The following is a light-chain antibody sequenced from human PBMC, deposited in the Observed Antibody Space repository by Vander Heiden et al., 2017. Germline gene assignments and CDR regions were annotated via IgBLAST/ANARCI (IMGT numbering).Light chain of an antibody. CDR2: DVS. V-gene: IGLV2-11*01. J-gene: IGLJ3*02. CDR3: CSYAGSFPWV. CDR1: SSDVGGYNY. Sequence: QSALTQPRSVSGSPGQSVTISCTGTSSDVGGYNYVSWYQHPPGKAPNLMIYDVSKRPSGVPDRFSGSKSGNTASLTISGLQAEDEADYYCCSYAGSFPWVFGGGTKLTVL.